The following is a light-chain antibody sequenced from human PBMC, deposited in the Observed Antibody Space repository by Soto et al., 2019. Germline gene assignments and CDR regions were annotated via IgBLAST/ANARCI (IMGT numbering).Light chain of an antibody. Sequence: EIVLTQSPGTLSLSPGERATLSCRASQSVSSSYLAWYQQKPGQAPRLLIYGASSRATGIPDRFSAVWSGTDFSLTISRLEPEDFAVYYCQQYGSSPRTFGQGTKVEIK. V-gene: IGKV3-20*01. CDR2: GAS. CDR3: QQYGSSPRT. CDR1: QSVSSSY. J-gene: IGKJ1*01.